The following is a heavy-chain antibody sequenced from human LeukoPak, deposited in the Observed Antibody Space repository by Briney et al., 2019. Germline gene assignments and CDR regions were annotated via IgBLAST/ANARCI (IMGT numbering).Heavy chain of an antibody. Sequence: PSETLSLTCTVSGGSISSSSYYWGWIRQPPGKGLEWIGSIYYSGSTYYNPSLKSRVTTSVDTSKNQFSLKLSSVTAADTAVYYCARGPRFGELLWHWFDPWGQGTLVTVSS. D-gene: IGHD3-10*01. V-gene: IGHV4-39*07. CDR1: GGSISSSSYY. J-gene: IGHJ5*02. CDR3: ARGPRFGELLWHWFDP. CDR2: IYYSGST.